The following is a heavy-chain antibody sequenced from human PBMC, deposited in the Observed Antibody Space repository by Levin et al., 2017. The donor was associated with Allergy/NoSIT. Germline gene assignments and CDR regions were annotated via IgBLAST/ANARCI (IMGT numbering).Heavy chain of an antibody. V-gene: IGHV3-72*01. CDR3: CLSPYYPMGV. J-gene: IGHJ6*02. CDR2: SRNKADRYNT. CDR1: GFTFRDYC. Sequence: LAGGSLRLSCAASGFTFRDYCTEWVRQAPGKGLEWVGRSRNKADRYNTEYAASVRGRFTISRDESKNSLYLQMNNLKAEDTAVYYCCLSPYYPMGVWGQGTAVTVAS.